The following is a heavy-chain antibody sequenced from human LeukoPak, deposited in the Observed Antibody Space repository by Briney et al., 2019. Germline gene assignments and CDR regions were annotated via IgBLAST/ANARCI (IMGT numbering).Heavy chain of an antibody. CDR2: ITSSSSSI. D-gene: IGHD1-1*01. CDR1: GFTFSAYS. CDR3: ARFETCQYDDVFDI. J-gene: IGHJ3*02. V-gene: IGHV3-21*01. Sequence: GGSLRLSCAASGFTFSAYSMNWVRQAPGQGLEWVSSITSSSSSIYYADSVKGRFTISRDNAKNSLYLQMNILRAEDTAVYFCARFETCQYDDVFDIWGQGTMVTVSS.